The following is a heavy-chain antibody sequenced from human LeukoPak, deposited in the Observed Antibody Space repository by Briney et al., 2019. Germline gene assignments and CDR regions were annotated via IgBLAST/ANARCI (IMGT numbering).Heavy chain of an antibody. CDR1: GLSFEDYA. CDR2: ISWNSGSI. V-gene: IGHV3-9*01. D-gene: IGHD6-6*01. CDR3: AKGGYSSSHYYFDY. J-gene: IGHJ4*02. Sequence: PGRSLRLSSAASGLSFEDYAMHWVRQAPGEGLEWVSGISWNSGSIGYADSVKGRFTISRDNAKNSLYLQMNSLRAEDTALYYCAKGGYSSSHYYFDYWGQGTLVTVSS.